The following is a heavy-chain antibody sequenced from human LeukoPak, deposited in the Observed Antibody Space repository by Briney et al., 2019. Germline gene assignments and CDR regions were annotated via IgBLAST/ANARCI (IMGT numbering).Heavy chain of an antibody. V-gene: IGHV4-31*03. CDR3: ARSRGVAHTDY. Sequence: PSQTLSLTCTVSGASISSGDYYWSWIRQPPGKGLEWIGYIYYSGNTYYNPSLKSRVTISVDTSKNQFSLKLSSVTAADTAVYYCARSRGVAHTDYWGQGTLVTVSS. CDR2: IYYSGNT. CDR1: GASISSGDYY. J-gene: IGHJ4*02. D-gene: IGHD3-10*01.